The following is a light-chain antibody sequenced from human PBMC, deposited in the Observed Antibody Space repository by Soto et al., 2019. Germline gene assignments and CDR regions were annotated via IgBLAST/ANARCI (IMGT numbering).Light chain of an antibody. CDR2: DAS. J-gene: IGKJ1*01. CDR3: QQYGTAPWT. CDR1: QSVSSN. Sequence: EVVLTQSPATLSVSPGERATLSWRASQSVSSNLAWYQQKPGQAPRLLISDASTRATGIPARFSGSGSGTDFTLTISRLEPEDFAVYYCQQYGTAPWTFGQGTKVDIK. V-gene: IGKV3-20*01.